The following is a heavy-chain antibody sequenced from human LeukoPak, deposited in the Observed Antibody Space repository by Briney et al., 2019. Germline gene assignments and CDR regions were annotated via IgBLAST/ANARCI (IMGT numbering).Heavy chain of an antibody. CDR2: ISGSGGST. J-gene: IGHJ4*01. CDR1: GFTFSSYA. D-gene: IGHD3-22*01. Sequence: PGGSLRLSCAASGFTFSSYAMSWVRQAPGKGLEWVSAISGSGGSTYYADSVKGRFTISRDNSKNTLYLQMNSLRAEDTAVYYCAKGSFYYYDSSGYYPSYYFDYWGQEPWSPSPQ. V-gene: IGHV3-23*01. CDR3: AKGSFYYYDSSGYYPSYYFDY.